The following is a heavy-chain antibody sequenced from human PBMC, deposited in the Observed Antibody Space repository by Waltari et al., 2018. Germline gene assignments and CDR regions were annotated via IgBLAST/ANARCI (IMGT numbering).Heavy chain of an antibody. D-gene: IGHD6-13*01. CDR2: INAGNGNT. V-gene: IGHV1-3*01. J-gene: IGHJ4*02. CDR1: GYTFTSYA. Sequence: QVQLVQSGAEVTKPGASVKVSCKASGYTFTSYAMHWVRQAPGQRLEWMGWINAGNGNTKYSQKFQGRVTITRDTSASTAYMELSSLRSEDTAVYYCARVKAADRTFDYWGQGTLVTVSS. CDR3: ARVKAADRTFDY.